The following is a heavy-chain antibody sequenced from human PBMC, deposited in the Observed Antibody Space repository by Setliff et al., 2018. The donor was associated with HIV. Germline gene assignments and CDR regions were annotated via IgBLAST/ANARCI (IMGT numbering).Heavy chain of an antibody. CDR2: INSATGGT. J-gene: IGHJ3*02. Sequence: VASVKVSFKASGYTFTDNYIHWVRQAPGQGLEWMAWINSATGGTNYAQNFQGWVTVTRDTSINTVYMELSSLKSDDTAVYYCARDYLHVFDIWGQGTMVTVSS. CDR1: GYTFTDNY. CDR3: ARDYLHVFDI. V-gene: IGHV1-2*04.